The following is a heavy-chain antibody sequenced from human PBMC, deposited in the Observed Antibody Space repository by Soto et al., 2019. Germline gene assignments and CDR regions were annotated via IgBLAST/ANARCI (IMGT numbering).Heavy chain of an antibody. D-gene: IGHD3-3*01. J-gene: IGHJ3*02. V-gene: IGHV1-2*04. Sequence: KKRGASVKVSCKASGYTFTGYYMHWVRQAPGQGLEWMGWINPNSGGTNYAQKFQGWVTMTRDTSISTAYMELSSLRSEDTAVYYCATKTYDFWSGYPTGAFDIWGQGTMVTVSS. CDR1: GYTFTGYY. CDR3: ATKTYDFWSGYPTGAFDI. CDR2: INPNSGGT.